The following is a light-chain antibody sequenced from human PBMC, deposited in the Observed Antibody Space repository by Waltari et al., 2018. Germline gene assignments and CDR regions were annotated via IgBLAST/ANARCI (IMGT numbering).Light chain of an antibody. CDR2: AAS. CDR1: QGISSY. V-gene: IGKV1-17*01. J-gene: IGKJ2*03. CDR3: LQHNSYPHS. Sequence: DIQMTQSPSSLSASVGDTVTITCRASQGISSYLNWFQQKPGKAPKLLIYAASSLESGVLSSFRGSGSGTEFTLTVSSLQPEDFASYYGLQHNSYPHSFGQGTKVEIK.